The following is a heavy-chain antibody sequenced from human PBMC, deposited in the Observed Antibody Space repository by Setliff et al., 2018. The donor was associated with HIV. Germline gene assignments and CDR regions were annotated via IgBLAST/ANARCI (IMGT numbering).Heavy chain of an antibody. CDR1: GGSTSSSSYY. V-gene: IGHV4-39*07. CDR2: IYHNGNT. Sequence: SETLSLTCTVAGGSTSSSSYYWGWIRQPPGMGLEWIASIYHNGNTYYNPSLKSRVTMSVDTSKNQFSLKLSSVTAADTAVYYCARAFSGNYYGGVDYWGQGTLVTVSS. J-gene: IGHJ4*02. CDR3: ARAFSGNYYGGVDY. D-gene: IGHD1-26*01.